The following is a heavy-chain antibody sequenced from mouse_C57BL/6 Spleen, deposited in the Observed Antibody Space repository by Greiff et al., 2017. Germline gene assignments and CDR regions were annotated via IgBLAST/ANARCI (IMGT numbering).Heavy chain of an antibody. Sequence: VQLQQSGAELVKPGASVKMSCKASGYTFTSYWMHWVKQRPGRGLEWIGRIDPDSGGTKYNEKFKSKATLTVDKPSSTAYMQLSSLTSEDSAVYYGASLFSSTAGDYLDYWGQGTTLTVSS. D-gene: IGHD1-1*01. CDR2: IDPDSGGT. J-gene: IGHJ2*01. CDR3: ASLFSSTAGDYLDY. V-gene: IGHV1-72*01. CDR1: GYTFTSYW.